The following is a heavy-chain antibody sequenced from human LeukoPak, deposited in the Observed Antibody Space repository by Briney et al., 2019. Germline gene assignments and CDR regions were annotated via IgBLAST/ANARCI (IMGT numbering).Heavy chain of an antibody. V-gene: IGHV1-18*01. CDR1: GYTFTSYG. CDR3: AREYGITMVRGIRSWFDP. D-gene: IGHD3-10*01. Sequence: ASVTVSCKASGYTFTSYGISWVRQAPGQGLEWMGWISAYNGNTNYAQKLQGRVTMTTDTSTSTAYMELRSLRSDDTAVYYCAREYGITMVRGIRSWFDPWGQGTLVTVPS. CDR2: ISAYNGNT. J-gene: IGHJ5*02.